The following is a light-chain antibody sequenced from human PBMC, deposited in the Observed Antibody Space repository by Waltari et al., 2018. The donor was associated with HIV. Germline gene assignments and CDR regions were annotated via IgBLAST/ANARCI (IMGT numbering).Light chain of an antibody. CDR2: DDS. V-gene: IGLV3-21*02. CDR1: NIGSKT. J-gene: IGLJ2*01. Sequence: SYVLTQPPSVSVAPGQTARITCGGNNIGSKTVHWYQQKPGQAPVLVVYDDSDRPSGIPGRFSGSSSGNTATLTISRVEAGDEADYYCQVWDRVTDHVVFGGGTKLTVL. CDR3: QVWDRVTDHVV.